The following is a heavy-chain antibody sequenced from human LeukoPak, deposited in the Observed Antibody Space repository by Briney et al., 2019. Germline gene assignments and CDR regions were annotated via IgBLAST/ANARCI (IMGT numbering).Heavy chain of an antibody. CDR2: ISYDGSNK. V-gene: IGHV3-30*18. CDR1: GFTFSNYA. J-gene: IGHJ4*02. D-gene: IGHD1-14*01. CDR3: AKGLGPHNTHLPDY. Sequence: GGSLRLSCAASGFTFSNYAMTWVRQAPGKGLEWVAVISYDGSNKYYADSVKGRFTISRDNSKNTLYLQMNSLRAEDTAVYYCAKGLGPHNTHLPDYWGQGTLVTVSS.